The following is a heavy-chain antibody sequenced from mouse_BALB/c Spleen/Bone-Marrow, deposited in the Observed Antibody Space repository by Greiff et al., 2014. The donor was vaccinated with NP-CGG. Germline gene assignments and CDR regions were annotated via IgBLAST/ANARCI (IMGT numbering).Heavy chain of an antibody. Sequence: EVKLQESGGGLVQPGGSLKLSCAASGFDFSRYWMSWVRQAPGKGLEWIGEINPDSSTINYTPSLKYKFIISRDNAKNTLYLQMNKVRSEDTAPYYCSRIGYYGGFAYWGQGTLVTVSA. D-gene: IGHD2-3*01. CDR3: SRIGYYGGFAY. J-gene: IGHJ3*01. V-gene: IGHV4-1*02. CDR1: GFDFSRYW. CDR2: INPDSSTI.